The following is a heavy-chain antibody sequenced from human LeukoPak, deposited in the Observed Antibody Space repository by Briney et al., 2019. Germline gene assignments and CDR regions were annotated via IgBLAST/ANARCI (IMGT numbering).Heavy chain of an antibody. CDR1: GGSISSYY. D-gene: IGHD2-21*01. J-gene: IGHJ4*02. CDR3: ATEAYCGGDCYFFDY. CDR2: IYTSGST. Sequence: SETLSLTCTVSGGSISSYYWSWIRQPAGKGLEWIGRIYTSGSTNYNPSLKSRVTMSVDTSKNQFSLKLSSVTAADTAVYYCATEAYCGGDCYFFDYWGQGTLVTVSS. V-gene: IGHV4-4*07.